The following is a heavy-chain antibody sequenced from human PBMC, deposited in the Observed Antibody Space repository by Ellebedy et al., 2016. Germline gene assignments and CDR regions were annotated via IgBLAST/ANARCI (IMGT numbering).Heavy chain of an antibody. CDR2: IDPSDSYT. CDR3: ARHVVAVAGTVGWFDP. Sequence: GESLKISCKGSGYSFTSYWINWVRQMPGKGLEWMGRIDPSDSYTNYSPSFQGHVTISADKSISTAYLQWSSLKASDTAMYYCARHVVAVAGTVGWFDPWGQGTLVTVSS. V-gene: IGHV5-10-1*01. J-gene: IGHJ5*02. CDR1: GYSFTSYW. D-gene: IGHD6-19*01.